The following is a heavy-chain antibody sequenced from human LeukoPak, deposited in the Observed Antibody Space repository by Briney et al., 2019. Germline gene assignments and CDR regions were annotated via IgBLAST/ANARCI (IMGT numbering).Heavy chain of an antibody. V-gene: IGHV3-23*01. CDR2: ITASAGTT. CDR3: AKGNGYSYGRYYFDY. D-gene: IGHD5-18*01. J-gene: IGHJ4*02. Sequence: ITASAGTTYYPDSVKGGFTTSRENSKKRLYLQVNSLRAEDTAVYYCAKGNGYSYGRYYFDYWGQGTLVTVSS.